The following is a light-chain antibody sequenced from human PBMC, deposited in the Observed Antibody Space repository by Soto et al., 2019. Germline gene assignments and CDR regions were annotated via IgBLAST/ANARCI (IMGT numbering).Light chain of an antibody. CDR2: GAS. J-gene: IGKJ5*01. CDR3: QQYGSSPPAT. CDR1: QSISDT. Sequence: EIGMTQSPATLSVSPGERATLSCRASQSISDTLAWYQQKPGQAPRLLIYGASSRATGIPDRFSGSGSGTDFTLTISRLEPEDFAVYYCQQYGSSPPATFGQGTRLAIK. V-gene: IGKV3-20*01.